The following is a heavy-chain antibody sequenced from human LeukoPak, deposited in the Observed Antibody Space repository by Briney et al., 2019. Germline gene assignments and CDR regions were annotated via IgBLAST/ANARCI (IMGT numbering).Heavy chain of an antibody. J-gene: IGHJ4*02. CDR2: ISSSGGST. D-gene: IGHD2-21*02. Sequence: GGSLRLSCAASGFTFSSYAMSWVRQPPGKGLEWVSGISSSGGSTCYAESVKGRFTISRDNSKNTQFLQMNSLRAEDTAMYYCARPTKGVTAIDYWGQGTLVTVSS. CDR3: ARPTKGVTAIDY. CDR1: GFTFSSYA. V-gene: IGHV3-23*01.